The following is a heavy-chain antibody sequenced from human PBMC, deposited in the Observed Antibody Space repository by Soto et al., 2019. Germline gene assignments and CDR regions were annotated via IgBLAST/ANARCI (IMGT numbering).Heavy chain of an antibody. CDR1: GGSISSGGYY. CDR2: IYYSGST. V-gene: IGHV4-31*03. J-gene: IGHJ6*02. CDR3: ARDRLVVVAAFHYYYGMDV. D-gene: IGHD2-15*01. Sequence: QVQLQESGPGLVKPSQTLSLTCTVSGGSISSGGYYWSWIRQHPGKGLEWIGYIYYSGSTYYNPSLRSRVTISVDTSKNQFSLKLSSVTAADTAVYYCARDRLVVVAAFHYYYGMDVWGQGTTVTVSS.